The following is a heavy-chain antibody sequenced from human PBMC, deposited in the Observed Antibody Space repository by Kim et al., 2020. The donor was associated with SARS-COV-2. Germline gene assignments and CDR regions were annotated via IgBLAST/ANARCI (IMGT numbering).Heavy chain of an antibody. D-gene: IGHD3-10*01. J-gene: IGHJ4*02. V-gene: IGHV3-7*01. Sequence: YVDSGKGRYTISRNKAKDSLYLQMNGVRTDDTALYYCARDPRGDDGITLDKWGQGTQVTVSS. CDR3: ARDPRGDDGITLDK.